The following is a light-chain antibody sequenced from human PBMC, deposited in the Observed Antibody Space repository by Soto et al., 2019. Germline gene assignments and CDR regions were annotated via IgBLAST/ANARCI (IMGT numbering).Light chain of an antibody. V-gene: IGKV3-20*01. Sequence: EVVLTQSPGTLSLSPGERATLSCRASQSVSSSYLAWYQQKPGQAPRLLIFGASSRATGIPDRFSGSGSGTDFTLTSSRLDPEEVAVYYCQQYGSSPLTFGGGTKVEIK. CDR3: QQYGSSPLT. CDR1: QSVSSSY. CDR2: GAS. J-gene: IGKJ4*01.